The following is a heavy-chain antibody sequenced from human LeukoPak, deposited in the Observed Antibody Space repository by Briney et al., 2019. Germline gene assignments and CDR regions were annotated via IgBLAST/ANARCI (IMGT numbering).Heavy chain of an antibody. D-gene: IGHD2-21*02. CDR2: ISAYNGDT. CDR3: ARGAYCGGDCSSSDSFDI. V-gene: IGHV1-18*01. Sequence: SVKVSCRASGYTFNSYGFSWVRQAPGQGLDWMGWISAYNGDTNFAQKFQVRVTMTTDTSTSTAFLELRSLKSDDTAVYSCARGAYCGGDCSSSDSFDIWGQGTMVTVSS. J-gene: IGHJ3*02. CDR1: GYTFNSYG.